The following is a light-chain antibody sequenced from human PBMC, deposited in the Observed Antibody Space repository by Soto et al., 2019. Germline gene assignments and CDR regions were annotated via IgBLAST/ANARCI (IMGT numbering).Light chain of an antibody. CDR2: SNN. J-gene: IGLJ1*01. V-gene: IGLV1-44*01. CDR3: AAWDDSLNVYV. Sequence: QPVLTQPPSASGTPGQRVTISCSGSRSNIGNNPVNWYQQLPGAAPKLLIYSNNQRPSGVPDRFSGSTSGTSASLAISGLQSEDEADYYCAAWDDSLNVYVFGPGTKLTVL. CDR1: RSNIGNNP.